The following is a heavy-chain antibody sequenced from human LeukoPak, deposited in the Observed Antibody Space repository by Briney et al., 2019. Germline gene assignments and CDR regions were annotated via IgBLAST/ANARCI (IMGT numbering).Heavy chain of an antibody. Sequence: SETLSLTCTVSGGSNSSYYWSWIRQPPGKGLEWIGYIYYSGSTNYNPSLKSRVTISVDTSKNQFSLKLSSVTAADTAVYYCARRGDCSSTSCYMDNWFDPWGQGTLVTVSS. CDR1: GGSNSSYY. V-gene: IGHV4-59*08. CDR2: IYYSGST. CDR3: ARRGDCSSTSCYMDNWFDP. D-gene: IGHD2-2*02. J-gene: IGHJ5*02.